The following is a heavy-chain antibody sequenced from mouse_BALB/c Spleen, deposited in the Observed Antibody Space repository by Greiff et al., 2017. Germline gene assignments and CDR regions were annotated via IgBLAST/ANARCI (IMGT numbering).Heavy chain of an antibody. CDR2: IWSGGST. D-gene: IGHD2-1*01. CDR1: GFSLTSYG. V-gene: IGHV2-2*02. CDR3: ARGENYGNYWFAY. J-gene: IGHJ3*01. Sequence: VQLQQSGPGLVQPSQSLSITCTVSGFSLTSYGVHWVRQSPGKGLEWLGVIWSGGSTDYNAAFISRLSISKDNSKSQVFFKMNSLQANDTAIYYCARGENYGNYWFAYWGQGTLVTVSA.